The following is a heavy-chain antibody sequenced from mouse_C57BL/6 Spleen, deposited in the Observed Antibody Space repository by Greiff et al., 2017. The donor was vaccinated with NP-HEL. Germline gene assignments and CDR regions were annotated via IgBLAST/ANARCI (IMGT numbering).Heavy chain of an antibody. J-gene: IGHJ1*03. CDR2: ISGGGGNT. Sequence: EVKLEESGGGLVKPGGSLKLSCAASGFTFSSYTMSWVRQTPEKRLEWVATISGGGGNTYYPDSVKGRFTISRDNAKNTLYLQISRLRSEDTALYYCARRGVYWYFDVWGTGTTVTVSA. CDR1: GFTFSSYT. CDR3: ARRGVYWYFDV. V-gene: IGHV5-9*01.